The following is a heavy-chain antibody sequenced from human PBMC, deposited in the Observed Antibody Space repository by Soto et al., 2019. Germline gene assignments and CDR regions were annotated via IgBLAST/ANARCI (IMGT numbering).Heavy chain of an antibody. J-gene: IGHJ4*02. CDR2: INHSGST. Sequence: SETLSLTCAVYGGSFSGYYWSWIRQPPGKGLEWIGEINHSGSTNYNPSLKSRVTISVDTSKNQFSLKLSSVTAADTAVYYCARGPRELLWFGELLKRFFDYCGQGTLVTVSS. CDR3: ARGPRELLWFGELLKRFFDY. V-gene: IGHV4-34*01. CDR1: GGSFSGYY. D-gene: IGHD3-10*01.